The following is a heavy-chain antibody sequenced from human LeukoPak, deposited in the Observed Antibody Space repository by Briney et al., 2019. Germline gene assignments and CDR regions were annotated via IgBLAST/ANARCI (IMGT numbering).Heavy chain of an antibody. CDR2: ISGSGGST. D-gene: IGHD4/OR15-4a*01. V-gene: IGHV3-23*01. Sequence: GGSLRLSCAASGFTFSSYGMHWVRQAPGKGLEWVSAISGSGGSTYYADSVKGRFAISRDNSKNTLYLQMNSLRAEDTAVYYCARRAGAYSHPYDYWGQGTLVTVSS. CDR3: ARRAGAYSHPYDY. J-gene: IGHJ4*02. CDR1: GFTFSSYG.